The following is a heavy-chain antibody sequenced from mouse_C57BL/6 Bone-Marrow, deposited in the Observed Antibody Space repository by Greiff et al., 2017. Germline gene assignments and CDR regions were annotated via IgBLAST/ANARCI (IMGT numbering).Heavy chain of an antibody. Sequence: EVQRVESGGGLVQPGGSLKLSCAASGFTFSDYYMYWVRQTPEKRLEWVAYISNGGGSTYYPDTVKGRFTISRDNAKNTLYLQMSRLKSEDTAMYYCASLYYGNFYAMDYWGQGTSVTVSS. J-gene: IGHJ4*01. V-gene: IGHV5-12*01. D-gene: IGHD2-1*01. CDR1: GFTFSDYY. CDR3: ASLYYGNFYAMDY. CDR2: ISNGGGST.